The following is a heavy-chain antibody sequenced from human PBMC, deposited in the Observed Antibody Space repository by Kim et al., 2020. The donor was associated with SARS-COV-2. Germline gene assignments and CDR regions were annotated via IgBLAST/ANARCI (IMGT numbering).Heavy chain of an antibody. CDR2: IDHSGST. CDR3: AREGPIAVVGNWFDP. CDR1: GASISSGDYY. J-gene: IGHJ5*02. Sequence: SETLSLTCSVSGASISSGDYYWSWIRQHPGKGLEWIGYIDHSGSTYYNPSLKSRVAISQDTSKNQFSLKVTSVTAADTAIYYCAREGPIAVVGNWFDPWGQGTRVTVSS. D-gene: IGHD6-13*01. V-gene: IGHV4-31*03.